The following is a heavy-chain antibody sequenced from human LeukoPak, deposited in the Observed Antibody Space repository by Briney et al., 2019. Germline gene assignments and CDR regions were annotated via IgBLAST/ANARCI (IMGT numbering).Heavy chain of an antibody. CDR2: ICPRDSDT. CDR1: GYSFTSYW. J-gene: IGHJ4*02. Sequence: GESLKISCKGSGYSFTSYWIGWVRQMPGKGLEWMGIICPRDSDTRYSPSFQGQVTISADKSISTAYLQWSSLKASDTAMYYCAGQAVRNLVEPFDYWGQGTLVTVSS. V-gene: IGHV5-51*01. CDR3: AGQAVRNLVEPFDY. D-gene: IGHD2-15*01.